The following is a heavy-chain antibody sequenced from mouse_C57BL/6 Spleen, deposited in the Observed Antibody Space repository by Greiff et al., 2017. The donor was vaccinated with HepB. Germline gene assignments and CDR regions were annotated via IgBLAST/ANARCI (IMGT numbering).Heavy chain of an antibody. CDR2: INPSNGGT. Sequence: VQLQQPGTELVKPGASVKLSCKASGYTFTSYWMHWVKQRPGQGLEWIGNINPSNGGTNYNEKFKSKATLTVDKSSSTAYMQLSSLTSEDSAVYYCARGSYYYGSSPWYFDYWGQGTTLTVSS. J-gene: IGHJ2*01. CDR3: ARGSYYYGSSPWYFDY. CDR1: GYTFTSYW. D-gene: IGHD1-1*01. V-gene: IGHV1-53*01.